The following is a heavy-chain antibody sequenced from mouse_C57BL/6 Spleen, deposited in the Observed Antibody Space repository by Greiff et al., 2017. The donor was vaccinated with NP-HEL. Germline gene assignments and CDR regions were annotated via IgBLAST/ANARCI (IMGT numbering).Heavy chain of an antibody. V-gene: IGHV1-22*01. CDR2: INPNNGGT. D-gene: IGHD4-1*01. Sequence: EVKLQESGPELVKPGASVKMSCKASGYTFTDYNMHWVKQSHGKSLEWIGYINPNNGGTSYNQKFKGKATLTVNKSSSTAYMELRSLTSEDSAVYYCAREANWEGGFAYWGQGTLVTVSA. CDR3: AREANWEGGFAY. CDR1: GYTFTDYN. J-gene: IGHJ3*01.